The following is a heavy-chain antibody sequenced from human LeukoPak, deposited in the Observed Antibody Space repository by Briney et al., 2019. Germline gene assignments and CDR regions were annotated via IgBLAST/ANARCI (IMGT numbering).Heavy chain of an antibody. J-gene: IGHJ3*02. CDR2: INPSGGST. CDR3: ARDSGSYRLGKLVHAFDI. V-gene: IGHV1-46*01. Sequence: ASVKVSCKASGYTFTSYYMHWVRQAPGQGLEWMGIINPSGGSTSYAQKFQGRVTMTRDTSTSTAYMELSSLRSEDTAVYYCARDSGSYRLGKLVHAFDIWGQGTMVTVSS. CDR1: GYTFTSYY. D-gene: IGHD1-26*01.